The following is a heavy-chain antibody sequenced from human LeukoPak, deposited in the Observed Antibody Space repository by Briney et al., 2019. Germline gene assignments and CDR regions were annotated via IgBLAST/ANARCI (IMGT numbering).Heavy chain of an antibody. CDR3: ARSVLNYYYYYMDV. D-gene: IGHD2/OR15-2a*01. CDR1: GGTFSSYA. Sequence: SVKVSCKASGGTFSSYAISWVRQAPGQGLEWMGGIIPIFGTANYAQKFQGRVTITADESTSTAYMELGSLRSEDTAVYYCARSVLNYYYYYMDVWGKGTTVTISS. V-gene: IGHV1-69*13. CDR2: IIPIFGTA. J-gene: IGHJ6*03.